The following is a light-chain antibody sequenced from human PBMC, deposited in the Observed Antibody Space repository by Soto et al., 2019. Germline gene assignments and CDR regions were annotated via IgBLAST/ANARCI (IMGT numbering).Light chain of an antibody. Sequence: DIQMTQSPSTLSGSVGDRVTITCRASQTISSWLAWYQQKPGQAPKLLIYDASRLESGVPSRFSGGGSGTEFTLTISGLQPEDFATYYCHQYNSYFGPGTKLEI. CDR1: QTISSW. CDR3: HQYNSY. CDR2: DAS. V-gene: IGKV1-5*01. J-gene: IGKJ2*01.